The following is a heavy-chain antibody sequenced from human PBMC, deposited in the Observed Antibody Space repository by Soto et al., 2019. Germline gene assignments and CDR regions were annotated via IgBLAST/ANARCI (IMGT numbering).Heavy chain of an antibody. CDR1: GFTFTSSA. CDR2: IVVGSGNT. CDR3: AAGVTYDGNFDI. J-gene: IGHJ3*02. D-gene: IGHD3-10*01. Sequence: QMQLVQSGPEVKKPGTSVKVSCKASGFTFTSSAMQWVRQARGQRLEWIGWIVVGSGNTNYAQKFQERVSITRDMSTRTDYMELRRLRSEDTAVYYCAAGVTYDGNFDIWGQGTMVTVSS. V-gene: IGHV1-58*02.